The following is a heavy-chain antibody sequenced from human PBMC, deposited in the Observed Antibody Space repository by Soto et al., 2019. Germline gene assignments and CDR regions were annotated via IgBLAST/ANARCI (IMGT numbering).Heavy chain of an antibody. CDR3: ARGHCFSSSGAYLDL. D-gene: IGHD6-25*01. Sequence: QVQLQESGPGLVKPSQTLSLTCTVSGGSIDSDGSYWSWIRQSPGEGLELLGYIYYIRTTYYNPSLKSRVSISLDTSTDPVSLELTSVTAADTAIYYCARGHCFSSSGAYLDLWGRGTLVTVST. CDR2: IYYIRTT. V-gene: IGHV4-31*03. CDR1: GGSIDSDGSY. J-gene: IGHJ2*01.